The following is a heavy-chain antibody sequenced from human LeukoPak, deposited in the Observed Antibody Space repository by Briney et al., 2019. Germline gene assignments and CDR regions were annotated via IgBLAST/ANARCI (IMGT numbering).Heavy chain of an antibody. Sequence: QSGGSLRLSCAASGFTFSSYAMSWVRQAPGKGLEWVSAISGSGGSTYYADSVKGRFTISRDNSKNTLYLQMNSLRAEDTAVYYCAKGHLIAAAAPYYYYGMDVWGHGTTVTVSS. J-gene: IGHJ6*02. CDR3: AKGHLIAAAAPYYYYGMDV. CDR2: ISGSGGST. V-gene: IGHV3-23*01. D-gene: IGHD6-13*01. CDR1: GFTFSSYA.